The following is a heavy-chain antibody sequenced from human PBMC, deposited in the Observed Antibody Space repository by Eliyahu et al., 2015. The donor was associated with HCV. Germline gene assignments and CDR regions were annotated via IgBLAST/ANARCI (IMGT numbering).Heavy chain of an antibody. CDR3: VVPGRGFGQLSSES. J-gene: IGHJ5*02. CDR1: GGTFGNYA. V-gene: IGHV1-69*17. D-gene: IGHD3-10*01. CDR2: VIPIFNMX. Sequence: QVHLVQSGAEXKKPXSSVKVSCKXSGGTFGNYAINWXRQAPGQGLEWMGGVIPIFNMXNYAQRFQDRVTITADKSTSSAYMELNSLRSEDTAVYYCVVPGRGFGQLSSESWGQGTLVTVSS.